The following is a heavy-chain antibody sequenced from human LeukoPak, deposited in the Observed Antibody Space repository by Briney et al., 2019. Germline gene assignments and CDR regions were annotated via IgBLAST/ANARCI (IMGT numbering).Heavy chain of an antibody. V-gene: IGHV1-8*01. CDR3: ARGPPNWEMVGY. CDR2: MKSNNGHT. CDR1: GYTFTDYD. Sequence: ASVKVSCKASGYTFTDYDFNWGRQAPGQGLEWMGWMKSNNGHTGYAQKFQGRVTMTRDTSISTAYMELSSLTFEDTAVYYCARGPPNWEMVGYWGQGTLVTVSS. J-gene: IGHJ4*02. D-gene: IGHD2-15*01.